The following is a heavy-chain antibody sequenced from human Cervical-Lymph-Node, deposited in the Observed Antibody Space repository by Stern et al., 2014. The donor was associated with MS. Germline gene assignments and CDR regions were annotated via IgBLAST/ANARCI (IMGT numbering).Heavy chain of an antibody. CDR3: AIAARIIPPAPFDY. CDR1: GGTFSSYA. V-gene: IGHV1-69*01. J-gene: IGHJ4*02. CDR2: ITPIFGTA. Sequence: MQLVESGAEVKKPGSSVKVSCKASGGTFSSYAISWVRQAPGQGLEWMGGITPIFGTANYAQKFQGRVTITADESTSTAYMELSSLRSEDTAVYYCAIAARIIPPAPFDYWGQGTLVTVSS. D-gene: IGHD6-6*01.